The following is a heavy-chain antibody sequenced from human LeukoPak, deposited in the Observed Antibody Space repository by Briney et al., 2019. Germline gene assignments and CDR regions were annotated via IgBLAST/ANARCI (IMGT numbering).Heavy chain of an antibody. CDR2: IKEDGSET. Sequence: GRSLRLSCAASGFLFSSFELSWVRQAPGKGLEWVANIKEDGSETSYVDSVKGRFTISRDNARNSLSLQMSGLRAEDTAVYYCASYHYWGQGTLVTVSS. CDR1: GFLFSSFE. J-gene: IGHJ4*02. D-gene: IGHD2-2*01. V-gene: IGHV3-7*02. CDR3: ASYHY.